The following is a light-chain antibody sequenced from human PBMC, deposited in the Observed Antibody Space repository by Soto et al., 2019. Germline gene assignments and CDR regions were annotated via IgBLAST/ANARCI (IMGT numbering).Light chain of an antibody. J-gene: IGKJ1*01. CDR2: DAS. Sequence: DIHMTQSPSSLSASVGYRFTITCQASQDISNYLNWYQQKPGKAPKLLIYDASNLETGVPSRFSGSGSGTEFTLTISSLQSEDFEVYYCQQYNNWPRTFGQGTKVDIK. V-gene: IGKV1-33*01. CDR1: QDISNY. CDR3: QQYNNWPRT.